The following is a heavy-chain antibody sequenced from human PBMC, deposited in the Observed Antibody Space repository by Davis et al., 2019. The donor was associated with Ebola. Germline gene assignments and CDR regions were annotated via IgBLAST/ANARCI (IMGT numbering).Heavy chain of an antibody. Sequence: GESLKTSCKCSGYIFADPWIGWVRQLPGKRLDRLGIISTGDSDPRYSPSFRGQVTIPADKSMTTAFLQWSNLKASASGMYYCASLRRTITGMDDGFGIWGQGTMVTVSS. D-gene: IGHD2-8*02. J-gene: IGHJ3*02. CDR1: GYIFADPW. CDR2: ISTGDSDP. V-gene: IGHV5-51*01. CDR3: ASLRRTITGMDDGFGI.